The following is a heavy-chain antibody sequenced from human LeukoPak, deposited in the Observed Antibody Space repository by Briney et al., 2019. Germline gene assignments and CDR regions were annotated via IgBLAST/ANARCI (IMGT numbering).Heavy chain of an antibody. J-gene: IGHJ4*02. CDR3: ARGLIVGATQGGY. D-gene: IGHD1-26*01. V-gene: IGHV3-21*01. Sequence: GGSLRLSCAASGFTFSSYSMNWVRQAPGKGLEWVSSISSSSSYIYYADSVKGRLTISRDNAKNSLYLQMNSLRAEDTAVYYCARGLIVGATQGGYWGQGTLVTVSS. CDR1: GFTFSSYS. CDR2: ISSSSSYI.